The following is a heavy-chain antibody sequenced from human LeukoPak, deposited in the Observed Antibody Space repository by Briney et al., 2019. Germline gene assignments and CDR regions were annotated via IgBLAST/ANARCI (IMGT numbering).Heavy chain of an antibody. D-gene: IGHD6-19*01. CDR2: ITSSSSYT. V-gene: IGHV3-21*01. CDR3: AKDLHDNIAVAGFDY. Sequence: PGGSLRLSCAASGITFSNYNMNWVRQAPGKGLEWLSAITSSSSYTFYADSVKGRFTISRDNSKNTLHLQMNSLRPEDTAVYYCAKDLHDNIAVAGFDYWGQGTLVTVSS. J-gene: IGHJ4*02. CDR1: GITFSNYN.